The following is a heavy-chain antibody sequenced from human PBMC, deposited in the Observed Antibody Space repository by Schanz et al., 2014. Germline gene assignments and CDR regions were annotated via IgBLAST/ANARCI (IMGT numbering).Heavy chain of an antibody. D-gene: IGHD5-18*01. CDR2: IHKSGNT. V-gene: IGHV4-4*08. CDR1: GGSISSYY. J-gene: IGHJ4*02. CDR3: ARGIQAWLQWYFDY. Sequence: QVQLQESGPGLVKPSESLSLTCTVSGGSISSYYWSWIRQPPGKGLEWIGYIHKSGNTNYNPSLRVRITMSLDTSKPHFPQTLRFVPAADTAVYYCARGIQAWLQWYFDYWGQGTLVTVSS.